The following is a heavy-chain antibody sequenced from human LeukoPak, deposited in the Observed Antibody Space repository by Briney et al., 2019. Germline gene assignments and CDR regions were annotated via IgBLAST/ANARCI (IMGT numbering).Heavy chain of an antibody. V-gene: IGHV3-7*01. D-gene: IGHD5-18*01. CDR3: ARVGYSYGRKIDY. CDR2: IKQDGSEK. CDR1: GFIFRSHW. J-gene: IGHJ4*02. Sequence: GGSLRLSCAASGFIFRSHWMSWVRQAPGRGLEWVAHIKQDGSEKHYVDSVEGRFTLSRDDAKNSLYLQMNSLRAEDTAVYYCARVGYSYGRKIDYWGQGTLVTVSS.